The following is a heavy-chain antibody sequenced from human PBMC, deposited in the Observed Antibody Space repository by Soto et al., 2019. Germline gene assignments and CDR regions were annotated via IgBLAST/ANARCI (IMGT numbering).Heavy chain of an antibody. J-gene: IGHJ6*02. CDR2: ISGSGGST. CDR3: AKLSAVTTLYGMDV. D-gene: IGHD4-17*01. CDR1: GFTFSSYA. Sequence: GGSLRLSCAASGFTFSSYAMSWVRQAPGKGLEWVSAISGSGGSTYYADSVKGRFTISRDNSKNTLYLQMNSLRAEDTAVYYCAKLSAVTTLYGMDVWGQGTTVTVSS. V-gene: IGHV3-23*01.